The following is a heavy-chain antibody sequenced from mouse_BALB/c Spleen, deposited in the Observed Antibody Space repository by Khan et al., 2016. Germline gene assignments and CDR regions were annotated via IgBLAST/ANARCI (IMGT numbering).Heavy chain of an antibody. CDR1: GYSITSDYA. CDR3: ARDYYGSRYYFDY. CDR2: ISYSGST. D-gene: IGHD1-1*01. V-gene: IGHV3-2*02. Sequence: EVQLQESGPGLVKPSQSLSLTCTVTGYSITSDYAWNWIRQFPGNKLEWMGYISYSGSTSYNPSLKSRISITRDTSKNQFFLQLNSVTTEDTATYYCARDYYGSRYYFDYWGQGTTLTVSS. J-gene: IGHJ2*01.